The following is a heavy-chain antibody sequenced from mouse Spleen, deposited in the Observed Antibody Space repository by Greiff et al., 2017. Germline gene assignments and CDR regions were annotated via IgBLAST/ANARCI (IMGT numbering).Heavy chain of an antibody. CDR2: ISTYYGDA. CDR1: GYTFTDYA. D-gene: IGHD2-14*01. Sequence: VKLVESGAELVRPGVSVKISCKGSGYTFTDYAMHWVKQSHAKSLEWIGVISTYYGDASYNQKFKGKATMTVDKSSSTAYMELARLTSEDSAIYYCARDYRYDGYYFDYWGQGTTLTVSS. CDR3: ARDYRYDGYYFDY. V-gene: IGHV1S137*01. J-gene: IGHJ2*01.